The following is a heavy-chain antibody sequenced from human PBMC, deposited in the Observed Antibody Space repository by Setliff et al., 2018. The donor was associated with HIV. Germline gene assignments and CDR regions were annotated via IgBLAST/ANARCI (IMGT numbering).Heavy chain of an antibody. CDR1: GFRFSVYS. Sequence: GGSLRLSCAASGFRFSVYSMHWVRQAPGKGLEWVANINQDGSEKNYVDSVKGRFTISRDNAKNSLYLQMDSLRVEDTTVYYCTRKLAPGHGMDVWGQGTTVTVSS. CDR3: TRKLAPGHGMDV. D-gene: IGHD3-3*02. J-gene: IGHJ6*02. V-gene: IGHV3-7*01. CDR2: INQDGSEK.